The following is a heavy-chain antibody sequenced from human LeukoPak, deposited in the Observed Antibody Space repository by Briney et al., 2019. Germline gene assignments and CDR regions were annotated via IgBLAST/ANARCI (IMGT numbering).Heavy chain of an antibody. Sequence: GGSLRLSCAASGFTFNSYGMHWVRQAPGKGLEWVAVIIHDGSNKYYADSVRGRFTISRDNSKNTLYLQMNSLRAEDTAVYYCAKDSTMVRGSVYYYYYMDVWGKGTTVTISS. V-gene: IGHV3-30*18. CDR1: GFTFNSYG. CDR3: AKDSTMVRGSVYYYYYMDV. D-gene: IGHD3-10*01. CDR2: IIHDGSNK. J-gene: IGHJ6*03.